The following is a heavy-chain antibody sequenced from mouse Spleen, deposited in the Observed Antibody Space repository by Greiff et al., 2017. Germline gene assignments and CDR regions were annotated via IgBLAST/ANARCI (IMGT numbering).Heavy chain of an antibody. CDR2: ISYDGSN. Sequence: VQLKESGPGLVKPSQSLSLTCSVTGYSITSGYYWNWIRQFPGNKLEWMGYISYDGSNNYNPSLKNRISITRDTSKNQFFLKLNSVTTEDTATYYCASPAYYNYAMDYWGQGTSVTVSS. V-gene: IGHV3-6*01. D-gene: IGHD2-12*01. CDR3: ASPAYYNYAMDY. J-gene: IGHJ4*01. CDR1: GYSITSGYY.